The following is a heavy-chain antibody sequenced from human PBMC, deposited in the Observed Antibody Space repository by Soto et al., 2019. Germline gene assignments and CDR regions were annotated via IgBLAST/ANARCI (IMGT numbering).Heavy chain of an antibody. D-gene: IGHD1-1*01. V-gene: IGHV4-59*01. CDR1: GASISSYY. J-gene: IGHJ4*02. CDR2: VYYSGST. Sequence: SETLSLTCTVSGASISSYYWSWIRQPPGKGLEWIGYVYYSGSTNYNPSLKSRVTISVDTSKNQFSLKLSSVTAADTAMYYCASDTTPALWGQGSLVPVSS. CDR3: ASDTTPAL.